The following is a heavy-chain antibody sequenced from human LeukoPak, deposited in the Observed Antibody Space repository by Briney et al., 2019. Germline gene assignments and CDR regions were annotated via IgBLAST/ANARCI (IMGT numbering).Heavy chain of an antibody. V-gene: IGHV1-24*01. CDR1: GYTLSEIG. Sequence: GASVKVSCTLSGYTLSEIGMHWVRQAPGKGLEWMGGFDPEEGDTIYAQKFQGRVTMTEDTSTDTAYMELSSLRSEDTAVYYCATDKGGLSSFDYWGQGTLVTVSS. CDR2: FDPEEGDT. J-gene: IGHJ4*02. D-gene: IGHD3-16*01. CDR3: ATDKGGLSSFDY.